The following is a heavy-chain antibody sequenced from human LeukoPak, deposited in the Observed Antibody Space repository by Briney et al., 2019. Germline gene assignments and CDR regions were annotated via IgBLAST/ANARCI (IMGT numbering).Heavy chain of an antibody. CDR1: GGSISSYY. CDR2: IYYSGSN. CDR3: ARADPATIYAFDI. Sequence: SETLSLTCTVSGGSISSYYWSWIRQPPGKGLEWIGYIYYSGSNNYNPSLKSRVTISVDTSKNQFSLKLSSVTAADTAVYYCARADPATIYAFDIWGQGTMVTVSS. D-gene: IGHD5-12*01. J-gene: IGHJ3*02. V-gene: IGHV4-59*01.